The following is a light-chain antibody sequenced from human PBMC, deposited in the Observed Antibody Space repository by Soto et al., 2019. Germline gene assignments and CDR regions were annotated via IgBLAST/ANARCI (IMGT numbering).Light chain of an antibody. CDR3: QQYYGTPYT. Sequence: DIVMTQSPDSLAVSLGERATINCKSSQSVFYSSNNKNYFAWYQQKPGQPPKLLVSWASSRESGVPDRFSGSGSGTDFTLTISSLQAEDVGVYYCQQYYGTPYTFGQGTKLEIK. V-gene: IGKV4-1*01. CDR1: QSVFYSSNNKNY. CDR2: WAS. J-gene: IGKJ2*01.